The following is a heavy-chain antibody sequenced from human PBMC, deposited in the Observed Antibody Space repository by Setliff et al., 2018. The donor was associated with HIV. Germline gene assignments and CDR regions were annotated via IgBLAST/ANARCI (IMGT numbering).Heavy chain of an antibody. Sequence: KPSETLSLTCSVSGGSINSYYWSWIRQPPGKGLEWIGYIYTSGSTKYNPFLRSQVTISVDPSKNQFSLRLSSVTAADTALYYCARHSDFWSEDAFDIWGQGTMVTVSS. V-gene: IGHV4-4*09. CDR2: IYTSGST. J-gene: IGHJ3*02. D-gene: IGHD3-3*01. CDR1: GGSINSYY. CDR3: ARHSDFWSEDAFDI.